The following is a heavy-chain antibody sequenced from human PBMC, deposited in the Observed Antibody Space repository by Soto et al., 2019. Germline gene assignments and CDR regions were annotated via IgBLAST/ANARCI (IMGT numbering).Heavy chain of an antibody. CDR1: GFTFSSYG. Sequence: GGSLRLSCAASGFTFSSYGMHWVRQAPGKGLEWVAVISGSGGSTYYADSVKGRLTISRDNSKNTLYLQMNSLRAEDTAVYYCAKDAVYCSGGSCYFRWFDPWGQGTLVT. CDR2: ISGSGGST. D-gene: IGHD2-15*01. J-gene: IGHJ5*02. V-gene: IGHV3-23*01. CDR3: AKDAVYCSGGSCYFRWFDP.